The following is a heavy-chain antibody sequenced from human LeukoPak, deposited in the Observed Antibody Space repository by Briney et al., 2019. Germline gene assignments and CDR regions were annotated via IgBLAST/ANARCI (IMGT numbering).Heavy chain of an antibody. CDR1: GGSISSYY. J-gene: IGHJ5*02. D-gene: IGHD3-10*01. V-gene: IGHV4-4*07. CDR2: IYSSGTI. CDR3: ARRGFRNWFDP. Sequence: PSETPSLTCSVSGGSISSYYWSWIRQPAGKGLEWIGRIYSSGTITYNPSLQSRVTMSVDTSKNEFSLKMSSVTAADTAVYYCARRGFRNWFDPWGQGTLVTVSS.